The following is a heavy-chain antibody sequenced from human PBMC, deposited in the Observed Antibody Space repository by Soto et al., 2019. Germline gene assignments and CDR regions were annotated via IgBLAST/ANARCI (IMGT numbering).Heavy chain of an antibody. V-gene: IGHV4-31*03. D-gene: IGHD2-15*01. CDR3: AREYCSGGRCPEYFHH. CDR2: IYYSGST. J-gene: IGHJ1*01. CDR1: GGSISSGGYY. Sequence: QVQLQESGPGLVKPSQTLSLTCTVSGGSISSGGYYWSWIRQHPGKGLEWIGYIYYSGSTYYNPSLKSRVTISVDTSENQFSLKLRSVTAADPAVYYCAREYCSGGRCPEYFHHWGQGTLVTVSS.